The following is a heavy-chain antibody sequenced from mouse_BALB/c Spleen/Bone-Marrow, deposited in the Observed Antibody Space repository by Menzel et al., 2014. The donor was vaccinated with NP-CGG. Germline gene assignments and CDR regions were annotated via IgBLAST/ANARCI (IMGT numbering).Heavy chain of an antibody. J-gene: IGHJ4*01. CDR1: GFTFTDYY. CDR2: IRNEANGYTT. Sequence: VESGGGLVQPGGSLRLSCATSGFTFTDYYMSWVRQPPGKALEWLGFIRNEANGYTTEYSASVKGRFTISRDNSQSILYLQMNTLRAEDSATYYCARDGAMDYWGQGTSVTASS. V-gene: IGHV7-3*02. CDR3: ARDGAMDY.